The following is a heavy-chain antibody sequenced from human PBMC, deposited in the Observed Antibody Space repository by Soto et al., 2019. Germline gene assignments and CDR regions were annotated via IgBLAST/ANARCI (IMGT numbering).Heavy chain of an antibody. CDR2: IYYSGST. Sequence: SETLSLTCTVSGGSISSSSYYWGWIRQPPGKGLEWIGSIYYSGSTYYNPSLKSRVTISVDTSKNQFSLKLSSVTAADTAVYYCASRTYDILTGYYIFDYWGQGTLVIVSS. D-gene: IGHD3-9*01. J-gene: IGHJ4*02. CDR3: ASRTYDILTGYYIFDY. V-gene: IGHV4-39*01. CDR1: GGSISSSSYY.